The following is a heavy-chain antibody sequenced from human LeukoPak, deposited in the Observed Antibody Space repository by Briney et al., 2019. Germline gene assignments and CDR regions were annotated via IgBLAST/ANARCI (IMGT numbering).Heavy chain of an antibody. J-gene: IGHJ4*02. CDR1: GGSISSGTYY. D-gene: IGHD3-22*01. CDR3: ARHRGYYYDTPIDY. Sequence: SQTLSLTCSVSGGSISSGTYYWNWIRQPAGKGLEWIGHIYTSGSTNYNPSLRGRVTISVDTSKNQFSLNLSSVTAADTAVYYCARHRGYYYDTPIDYWGQGTLVTVSS. V-gene: IGHV4-61*09. CDR2: IYTSGST.